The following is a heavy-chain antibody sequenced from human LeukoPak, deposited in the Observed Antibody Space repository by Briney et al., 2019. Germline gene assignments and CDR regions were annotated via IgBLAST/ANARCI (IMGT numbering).Heavy chain of an antibody. V-gene: IGHV4-4*09. CDR3: ARRSQAAAGSYYFVY. Sequence: PSETLSLTCTVSGGSISSYYWSWIRQPPGKGLEWIGYIYTSGSTNYNPSLKSRVTISVDTSKNQFSLKLSSVTAADTAVYYCARRSQAAAGSYYFVYWGQGTLVTVSS. CDR2: IYTSGST. J-gene: IGHJ4*02. D-gene: IGHD6-13*01. CDR1: GGSISSYY.